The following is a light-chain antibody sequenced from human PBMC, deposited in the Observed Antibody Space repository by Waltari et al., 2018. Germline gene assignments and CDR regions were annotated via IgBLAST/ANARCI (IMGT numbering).Light chain of an antibody. CDR1: SGHSNYA. CDR2: VNSDGSH. J-gene: IGLJ3*02. Sequence: QVVLTQAPSASASLGDSVRLTCPLRSGHSNYAIAWLQQQPEKGPRYLMKVNSDGSHSEGGDIPHRFSGSSSGAERYLIISNLQSEDEADYYCQTWGTGGVFGGGTKLTVL. CDR3: QTWGTGGV. V-gene: IGLV4-69*01.